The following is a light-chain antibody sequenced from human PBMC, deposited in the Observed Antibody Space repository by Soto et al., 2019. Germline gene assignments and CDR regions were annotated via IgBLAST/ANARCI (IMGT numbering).Light chain of an antibody. CDR1: QSISSW. V-gene: IGKV1-5*01. J-gene: IGKJ1*01. CDR3: QQYETFSGT. CDR2: DAS. Sequence: DIQMTQSPSTLSASVGDGVTITCRASQSISSWLAWYQQKPGKAPKLLIYDASTLHSGVPSRFSGSGSGTKFTLTIASLQPDDFATYYCQQYETFSGTFGPGTKVDIK.